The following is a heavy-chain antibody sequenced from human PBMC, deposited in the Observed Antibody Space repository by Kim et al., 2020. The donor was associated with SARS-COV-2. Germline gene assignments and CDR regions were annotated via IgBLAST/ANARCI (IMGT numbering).Heavy chain of an antibody. CDR2: IYTSGST. CDR1: GGSISSGSYY. Sequence: SETLSLTCTVSGGSISSGSYYWSWIRQPAGKGLEWIGRIYTSGSTNYNPSLKSRVTISVDTSKNQFSLKLSSVTAADTAVYYCAREKWFGEFDYWGQGTLVTVSS. CDR3: AREKWFGEFDY. D-gene: IGHD3-10*01. J-gene: IGHJ4*02. V-gene: IGHV4-61*02.